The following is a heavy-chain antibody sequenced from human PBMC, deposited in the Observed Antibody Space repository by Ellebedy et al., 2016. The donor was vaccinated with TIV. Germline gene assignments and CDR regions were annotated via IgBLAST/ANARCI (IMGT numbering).Heavy chain of an antibody. CDR2: IDWDDDK. J-gene: IGHJ5*02. CDR3: AHRTSSGWLEGWFDP. D-gene: IGHD6-19*01. V-gene: IGHV2-70*12. Sequence: SGPTLVKPTQTLTLTCTFSGFSLSTSGMCVSWIRQPPGKALEWLARIDWDDDKYYSTSLKTRLTITKGTSKNQVVLTMTNMDPVDTATYYCAHRTSSGWLEGWFDPWGQGTLVTVSS. CDR1: GFSLSTSGMC.